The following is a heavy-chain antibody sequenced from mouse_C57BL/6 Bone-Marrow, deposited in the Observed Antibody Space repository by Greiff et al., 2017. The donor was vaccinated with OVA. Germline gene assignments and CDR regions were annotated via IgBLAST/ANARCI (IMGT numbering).Heavy chain of an antibody. V-gene: IGHV1-80*01. D-gene: IGHD2-3*01. CDR1: GYAFSSYW. J-gene: IGHJ2*01. CDR3: ARRFYNGYYPYYFDY. CDR2: IYPGAGDT. Sequence: VQLQESGAELVQPGASVKISCKASGYAFSSYWMNWVKQRPGKGLEWIGQIYPGAGDTNYHGTFNGKATLTADKSSSTAYMQRSSLTSEDSAVYFCARRFYNGYYPYYFDYWGQGTTLTVSS.